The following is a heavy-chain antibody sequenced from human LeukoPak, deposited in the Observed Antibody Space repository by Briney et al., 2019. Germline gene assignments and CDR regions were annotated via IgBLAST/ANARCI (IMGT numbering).Heavy chain of an antibody. CDR1: GFTFSSYE. CDR3: ARTSLGTDY. CDR2: ITSSGSTI. Sequence: GALRLSCAASGFTFSSYEMNWVRPAPGKGLEWLSSITSSGSTIYYADSVKGRFTISRDNAKNSLYLQMNSLRAEDTAVYYCARTSLGTDYWGQGTLVTVSS. J-gene: IGHJ4*02. V-gene: IGHV3-48*03.